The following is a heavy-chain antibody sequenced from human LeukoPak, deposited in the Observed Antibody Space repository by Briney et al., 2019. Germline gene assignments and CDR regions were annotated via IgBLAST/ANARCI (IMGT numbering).Heavy chain of an antibody. CDR1: GFTLSSYW. D-gene: IGHD3-22*01. Sequence: PGGSLRLSCAASGFTLSSYWMTWVRQAPGKGLEWVSYISSSGSTIYYADSVKGRFTISRDNAKNSLYLQMNSLRAEDTAVYYCARDLKYYYDSSGTFDYWGQGTLVTVSS. CDR3: ARDLKYYYDSSGTFDY. J-gene: IGHJ4*02. CDR2: ISSSGSTI. V-gene: IGHV3-48*04.